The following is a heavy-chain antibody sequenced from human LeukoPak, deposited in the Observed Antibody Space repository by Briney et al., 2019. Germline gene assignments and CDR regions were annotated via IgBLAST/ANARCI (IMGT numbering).Heavy chain of an antibody. D-gene: IGHD4-17*01. V-gene: IGHV3-48*04. Sequence: GGSLRLSCAASGFTFSSYSMNWVRQAPGEGLEWVSYISSSSSTIYYADSVKGRFTISRDNAKNSLYLQMNSLRAEDTAVYYCARSGTVTTWYYGMDVWGQGTTVTVSS. CDR1: GFTFSSYS. CDR3: ARSGTVTTWYYGMDV. J-gene: IGHJ6*02. CDR2: ISSSSSTI.